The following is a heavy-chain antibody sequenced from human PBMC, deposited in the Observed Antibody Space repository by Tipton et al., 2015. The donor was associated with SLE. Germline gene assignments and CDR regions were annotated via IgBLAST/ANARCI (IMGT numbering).Heavy chain of an antibody. Sequence: RSLRLSCTATGFTLITFGMHWVRQAPGKGLEWVAVIWYDGINRYYADSVKGRFTISRDKSKNTLYLEMNSLRVEDTAVYYCAKDSSDFHNWFDFWGQGTLVTVSS. CDR1: GFTLITFG. CDR3: AKDSSDFHNWFDF. CDR2: IWYDGINR. V-gene: IGHV3-33*03. J-gene: IGHJ5*01. D-gene: IGHD3-22*01.